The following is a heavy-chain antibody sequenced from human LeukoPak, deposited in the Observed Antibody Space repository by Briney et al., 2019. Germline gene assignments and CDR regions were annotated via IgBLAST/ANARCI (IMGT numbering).Heavy chain of an antibody. CDR1: GGTFSSYA. Sequence: SVKVSCKASGGTFSSYAISWVRQAPGQGLEWMGGIIPIFGTANYAQKFQGRVTITTDESTSTAYMELSSLRSEDTAVYYCAGLSTRGYSYGPLDYWGQGTLVTVSS. V-gene: IGHV1-69*05. CDR2: IIPIFGTA. CDR3: AGLSTRGYSYGPLDY. D-gene: IGHD5-18*01. J-gene: IGHJ4*02.